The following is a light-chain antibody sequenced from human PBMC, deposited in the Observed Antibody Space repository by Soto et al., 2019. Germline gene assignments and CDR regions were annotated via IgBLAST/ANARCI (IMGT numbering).Light chain of an antibody. J-gene: IGKJ4*02. CDR1: QPISSW. V-gene: IGKV1-12*01. CDR3: QQASSFNLK. CDR2: SAS. Sequence: IQMTQSPSSVSASVGDRVTITCRASQPISSWLAWYQQKPGLPPNLLIYSASTLRSGVPSRFSGSESGTLFTLTITNLQPEDFATYFCQQASSFNLKFGGGTQVNI.